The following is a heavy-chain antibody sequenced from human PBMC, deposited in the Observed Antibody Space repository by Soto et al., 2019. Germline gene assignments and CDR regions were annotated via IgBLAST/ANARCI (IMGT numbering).Heavy chain of an antibody. Sequence: PSETLSLTCAVYGGSFSGYYWSWILQPPGKGLEWIGEINDSGSTNYNPSLKSRVTISVDTSKNQFSLKLSSVTAADTAVYYCARGLGGYSSGRFYYYYGMDVWGQGTTVTVSS. CDR2: INDSGST. J-gene: IGHJ6*02. D-gene: IGHD5-18*01. CDR1: GGSFSGYY. CDR3: ARGLGGYSSGRFYYYYGMDV. V-gene: IGHV4-34*01.